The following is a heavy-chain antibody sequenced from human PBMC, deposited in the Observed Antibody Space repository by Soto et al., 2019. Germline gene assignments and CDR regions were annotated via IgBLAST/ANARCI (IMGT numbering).Heavy chain of an antibody. V-gene: IGHV3-15*01. CDR1: GFTFTKAY. CDR3: ATEGGYPGSNFYGAY. J-gene: IGHJ4*02. CDR2: IKGSHAGGTT. Sequence: EVQLVESGGGLVEPGGSIRLSCVASGFTFTKAYMTWVRQAPGKGLEWVGRIKGSHAGGTTDYATSVRGRFTISRDDSKNTLDLQMNSLKTEDTAGYYCATEGGYPGSNFYGAYWGQGTLVTVSS. D-gene: IGHD1-26*01.